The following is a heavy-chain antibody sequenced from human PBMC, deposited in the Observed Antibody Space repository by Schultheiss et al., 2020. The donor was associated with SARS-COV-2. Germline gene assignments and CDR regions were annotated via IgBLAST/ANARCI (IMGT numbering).Heavy chain of an antibody. CDR2: IKSKTDGGTT. V-gene: IGHV3-15*01. D-gene: IGHD2-21*01. J-gene: IGHJ6*03. CDR1: GFTFSNAW. Sequence: GGSLRLSCTASGFTFSNAWMSWVRQAPGKGLEWVGRIKSKTDGGTTDYAAPVKGRFTISRDDSKNTLYLQMNSLKTVDTAVYYCTTLPLCGGDCYGFYYYYMDVWGKGTTVTVSS. CDR3: TTLPLCGGDCYGFYYYYMDV.